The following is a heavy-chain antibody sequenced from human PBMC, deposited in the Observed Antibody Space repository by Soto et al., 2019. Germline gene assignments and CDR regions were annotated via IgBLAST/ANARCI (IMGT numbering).Heavy chain of an antibody. J-gene: IGHJ5*02. Sequence: ASFKFSCKPSGYTFTGYYMHWVRQAPGQGLEWMGWINPNSGGTNYAQKFQGWVTMTRDTCISTAYMELSRLRSDDTAVYYCARAYDRAINWFDPWGQGTLVKVS. D-gene: IGHD5-12*01. CDR2: INPNSGGT. V-gene: IGHV1-2*04. CDR3: ARAYDRAINWFDP. CDR1: GYTFTGYY.